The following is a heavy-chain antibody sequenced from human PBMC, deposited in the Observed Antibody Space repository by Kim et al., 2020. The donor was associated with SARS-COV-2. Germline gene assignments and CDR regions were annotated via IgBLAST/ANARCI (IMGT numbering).Heavy chain of an antibody. J-gene: IGHJ6*02. CDR1: GFTFSSYG. V-gene: IGHV3-7*01. Sequence: GGSLRLSCAASGFTFSSYGMSWVRQAPGKGLEWVANIKQDGSEKYYVDSVKGRFTISRDNAKNSLYLQMNSLRAEDTAVYYCARDLRYDILTGYSPLDVWGQGTTVTVSS. D-gene: IGHD3-9*01. CDR3: ARDLRYDILTGYSPLDV. CDR2: IKQDGSEK.